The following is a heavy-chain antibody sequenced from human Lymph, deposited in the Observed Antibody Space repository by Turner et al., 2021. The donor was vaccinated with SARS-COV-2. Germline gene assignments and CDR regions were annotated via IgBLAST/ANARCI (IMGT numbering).Heavy chain of an antibody. J-gene: IGHJ6*02. CDR1: GGTCISHA. CDR3: ARAEFDNVVVPVASRYYYGMDV. V-gene: IGHV1-69*01. Sequence: QVQLVQSGAEVNKPGSSVKVSCKASGGTCISHAINWVRQAPGQGLEWMGGSIAIVGTASYAEKFQGRVTITADESTSTVYMEMSSLRSEDTAVYYCARAEFDNVVVPVASRYYYGMDVWGQGTTVTVSS. D-gene: IGHD2-2*01. CDR2: SIAIVGTA.